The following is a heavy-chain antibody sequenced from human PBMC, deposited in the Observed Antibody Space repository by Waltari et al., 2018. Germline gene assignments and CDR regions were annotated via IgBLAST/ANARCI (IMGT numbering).Heavy chain of an antibody. CDR3: ARDLSAGDALYYYDGMDV. V-gene: IGHV3-30-3*01. Sequence: QVQLVESGGGVVQPGRSLRLSCAASGFTFSSYAMHWVRQAPGKGLDWVAVIAYSGSNQYYADSVKGRFTIPRDNSKNTLYLQMNSLRAEDTAVYYCARDLSAGDALYYYDGMDVWGQGTTVTVSS. CDR2: IAYSGSNQ. J-gene: IGHJ6*02. D-gene: IGHD7-27*01. CDR1: GFTFSSYA.